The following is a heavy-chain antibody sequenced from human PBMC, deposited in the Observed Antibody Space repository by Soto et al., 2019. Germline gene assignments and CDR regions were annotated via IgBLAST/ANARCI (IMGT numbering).Heavy chain of an antibody. CDR1: GFTFSTYP. CDR2: ITNNGDIT. D-gene: IGHD1-26*01. J-gene: IGHJ4*02. CDR3: IKSVIGSYFY. V-gene: IGHV3-64D*06. Sequence: PGGSLRLSCSASGFTFSTYPMHWVRQAPGKGLEFVSAITNNGDITYYADSVKGRFTISRDNSKNTLYLQMSSLRVEDTAVYYCIKSVIGSYFYWGQGTLVTVSS.